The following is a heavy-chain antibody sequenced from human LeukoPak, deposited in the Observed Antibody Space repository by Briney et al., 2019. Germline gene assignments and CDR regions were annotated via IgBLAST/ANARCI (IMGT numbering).Heavy chain of an antibody. CDR2: ISYDGSNK. V-gene: IGHV3-30-3*01. CDR1: GFTFDDYA. CDR3: ARDPLTNYYGIEYYFDY. J-gene: IGHJ4*02. Sequence: PGGSLRLSCAASGFTFDDYAMHWVRQAPGKGLEWVAVISYDGSNKYYADSVKGRFTISRDNSKNTLYLQMNSLRAEDTAVYYCARDPLTNYYGIEYYFDYWGQGTLVTVSS. D-gene: IGHD3-22*01.